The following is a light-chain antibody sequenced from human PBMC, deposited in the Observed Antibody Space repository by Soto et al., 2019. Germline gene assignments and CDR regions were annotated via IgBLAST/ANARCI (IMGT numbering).Light chain of an antibody. CDR1: SSDVGIYNL. V-gene: IGLV2-23*02. CDR3: CSYAGSSTVV. CDR2: EVS. Sequence: QSALTQPASVSGSPGKSSTISCTGTSSDVGIYNLVSWYQQHPGKAPKLMIYEVSKRPSGVSNRFSGSKSGNTASLTISGLQAEDEADYYCCSYAGSSTVVFGGGTKRTVL. J-gene: IGLJ2*01.